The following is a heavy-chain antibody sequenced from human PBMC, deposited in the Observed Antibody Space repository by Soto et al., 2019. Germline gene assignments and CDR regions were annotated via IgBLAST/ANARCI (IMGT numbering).Heavy chain of an antibody. V-gene: IGHV4-30-2*01. J-gene: IGHJ3*02. Sequence: TLSLQWPFSGVCIISGRYSWSSIRQPPGKGLQWIGHIYEGGNTYYTPSLESRVAISTDKSKNQFSLRLSSVSAADTAVYSCVRRSPEDAFDIWAQGTMVTVSS. CDR1: GVCIISGRYS. CDR3: VRRSPEDAFDI. CDR2: IYEGGNT.